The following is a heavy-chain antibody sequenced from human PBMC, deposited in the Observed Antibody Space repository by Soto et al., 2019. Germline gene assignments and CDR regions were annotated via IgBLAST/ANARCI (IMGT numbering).Heavy chain of an antibody. D-gene: IGHD3-22*01. CDR1: GYTLTRYS. V-gene: IGHV1-3*01. CDR3: AILGTYYFDNSDNYFDF. CDR2: INAGNGNT. Sequence: ASVKVSCKASGYTLTRYSIHWVRQAPGQRLEWMGWINAGNGNTKFSQKFQGRVTINRDTSASTAYMELRGLRSEDTAVYFCAILGTYYFDNSDNYFDFWGQGTLVTVSS. J-gene: IGHJ4*02.